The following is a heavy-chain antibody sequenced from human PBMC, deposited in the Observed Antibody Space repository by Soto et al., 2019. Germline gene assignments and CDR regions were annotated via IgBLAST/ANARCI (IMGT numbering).Heavy chain of an antibody. D-gene: IGHD2-15*01. Sequence: GGSLRLSCAASGFTFSSYSMNWVRQAPGKGLEWVSSISSSSSYIYYADSVKGRFTISRDNAKNSLYLQMNSLRAEDTAVYYCASPYCSGGSGYSDYYGMDVWGQGTTVTVSS. J-gene: IGHJ6*02. CDR1: GFTFSSYS. V-gene: IGHV3-21*01. CDR3: ASPYCSGGSGYSDYYGMDV. CDR2: ISSSSSYI.